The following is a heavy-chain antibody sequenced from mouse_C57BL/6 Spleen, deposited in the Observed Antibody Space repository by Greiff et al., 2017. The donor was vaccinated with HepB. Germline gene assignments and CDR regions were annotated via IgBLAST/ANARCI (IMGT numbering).Heavy chain of an antibody. CDR3: AGVYYGYDFDY. D-gene: IGHD2-2*01. CDR1: GYAFSSSW. Sequence: VQLQQSGPELVKPGASVKISCKASGYAFSSSWMNWVKQRPGKGLEWIGRIYPGDGDTNYNGKFKGKATLTADKSSSTAYMQLSSLTSEDSAVYFCAGVYYGYDFDYWGQGTTLTVSS. J-gene: IGHJ2*01. CDR2: IYPGDGDT. V-gene: IGHV1-82*01.